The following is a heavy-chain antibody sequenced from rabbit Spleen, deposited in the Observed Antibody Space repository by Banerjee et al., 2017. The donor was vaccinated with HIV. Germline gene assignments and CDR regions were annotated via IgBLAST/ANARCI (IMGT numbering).Heavy chain of an antibody. CDR2: IYGGSSGST. J-gene: IGHJ6*01. V-gene: IGHV1S45*01. Sequence: QQQLEESGGDLVKPEGSLTLTCTASGFSFSSSYYMCWVRQAPGKGLEWIACIYGGSSGSTAYASWAKGRFTISKTSSTTVTLQMTSLTAADTAAYFCARDTSSSFSSYGMDLWGPGTLVTVS. CDR1: GFSFSSSYY. CDR3: ARDTSSSFSSYGMDL. D-gene: IGHD1-1*01.